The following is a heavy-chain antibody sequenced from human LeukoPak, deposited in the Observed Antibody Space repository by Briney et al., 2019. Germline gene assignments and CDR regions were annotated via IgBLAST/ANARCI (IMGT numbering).Heavy chain of an antibody. CDR3: ARVKWDTAMDN. CDR1: GYSISSGYY. CDR2: IYHSGST. V-gene: IGHV4-38-2*02. Sequence: SETLSLTCTVSGYSISSGYYWGWIRQPPGKGLEWIGSIYHSGSTYYNPSLKSRVTISVDTSKNQFSLKLSSVTAADTAVYYCARVKWDTAMDNWGQGTLVTVSS. D-gene: IGHD5-18*01. J-gene: IGHJ4*02.